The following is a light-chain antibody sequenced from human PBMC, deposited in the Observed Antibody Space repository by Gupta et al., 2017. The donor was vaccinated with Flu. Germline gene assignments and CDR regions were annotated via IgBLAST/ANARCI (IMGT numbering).Light chain of an antibody. CDR1: SSNIGSNY. CDR3: ASWDDSLSGHVV. CDR2: TNN. J-gene: IGLJ3*02. Sequence: QSVLTQPPSASGTPGPRVTISCSGSSSNIGSNYVYWYQQLPGTAPKLLIYTNNQRPSGVPDRFSGSQSGTSASLAIGGLRSEDEADYYCASWDDSLSGHVVFGGGTKLTVL. V-gene: IGLV1-47*01.